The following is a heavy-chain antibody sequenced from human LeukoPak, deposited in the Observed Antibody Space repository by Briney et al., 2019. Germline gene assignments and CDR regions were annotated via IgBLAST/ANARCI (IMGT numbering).Heavy chain of an antibody. V-gene: IGHV3-72*01. CDR2: TRNKANSYTT. CDR3: ARELPRGAFDI. Sequence: GGSLRLSGAASGFTFSDHYMAWVRQAPGKGLEWVGRTRNKANSYTTEYAASVKGRFTISRDDSKNSLYLQMNSLKTEDTAVYYCARELPRGAFDIWGQGTMVTVSS. CDR1: GFTFSDHY. J-gene: IGHJ3*02.